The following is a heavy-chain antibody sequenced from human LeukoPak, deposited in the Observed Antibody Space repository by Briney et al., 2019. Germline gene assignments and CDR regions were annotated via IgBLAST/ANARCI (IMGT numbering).Heavy chain of an antibody. J-gene: IGHJ4*02. CDR1: GFTFSSYS. D-gene: IGHD3-22*01. V-gene: IGHV3-21*01. CDR3: AREVDREGYFDY. CDR2: ISSSSSYI. Sequence: GGSLRLSCAASGFTFSSYSMNWVRQAPGKGLEWVSSISSSSSYIYYADSVKGRFTISRDNAKNSLYLQMNCLRAEDTAVYYCAREVDREGYFDYWGQGTLVTVSS.